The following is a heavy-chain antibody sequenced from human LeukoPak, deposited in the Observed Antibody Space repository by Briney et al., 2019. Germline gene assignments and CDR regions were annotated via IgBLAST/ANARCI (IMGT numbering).Heavy chain of an antibody. CDR1: GGSISSSSYY. Sequence: TSEILSLTCTVSGGSISSSSYYWGWIRQPPGKGLEWIGSIYYSGSTYYNPSLKSRVTISVDTSKNQFSLKLSSVTAADTAVYYCAGKYYDFWSGYREQKDWEYYFDYWGQGTLVTVSS. D-gene: IGHD3-3*01. CDR2: IYYSGST. CDR3: AGKYYDFWSGYREQKDWEYYFDY. V-gene: IGHV4-39*07. J-gene: IGHJ4*02.